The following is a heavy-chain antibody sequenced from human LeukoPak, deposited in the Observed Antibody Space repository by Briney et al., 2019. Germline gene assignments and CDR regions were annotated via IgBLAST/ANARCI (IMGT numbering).Heavy chain of an antibody. CDR3: AKGYYYDSSGYYYDY. CDR2: ISGSGGST. D-gene: IGHD3-22*01. Sequence: PGGSLRLSCAASGLTFSSYAMSWVRQAPGKGLEWVSAISGSGGSTYYADSVKGRFTISRDNSKNTLYLQMNSLRAEDTAVYYCAKGYYYDSSGYYYDYWGQGTLVTVSS. J-gene: IGHJ4*02. CDR1: GLTFSSYA. V-gene: IGHV3-23*01.